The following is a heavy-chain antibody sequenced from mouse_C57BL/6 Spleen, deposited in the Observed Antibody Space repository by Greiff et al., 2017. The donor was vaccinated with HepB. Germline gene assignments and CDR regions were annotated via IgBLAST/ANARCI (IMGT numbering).Heavy chain of an antibody. CDR2: INPNNGGT. V-gene: IGHV1-22*01. CDR3: ARRGGYDYDAMDY. Sequence: VQLQQSGPELVKPGASVKMSCKASGYTFTDYNMHWVKQSHGKSLEWIGYINPNNGGTSYNQKFKGKATLTVNKSSSTAYMELRSLTSEDSAVYYCARRGGYDYDAMDYWGQGTSVTVSS. CDR1: GYTFTDYN. D-gene: IGHD2-10*02. J-gene: IGHJ4*01.